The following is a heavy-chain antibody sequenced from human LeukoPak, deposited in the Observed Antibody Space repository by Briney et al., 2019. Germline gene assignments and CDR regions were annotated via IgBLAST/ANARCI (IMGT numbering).Heavy chain of an antibody. J-gene: IGHJ6*02. CDR2: ISSDGAST. Sequence: PGGSLRLSCAASGFTFSSYWMHWVRQAPGKGLVWVSRISSDGASTSYADSVKGRFTISRDNAKNSLYLQMNSLRAEDTAVYYCARDYYDILTGPEGGMDVWGQGTTVTVSS. V-gene: IGHV3-74*01. CDR1: GFTFSSYW. CDR3: ARDYYDILTGPEGGMDV. D-gene: IGHD3-9*01.